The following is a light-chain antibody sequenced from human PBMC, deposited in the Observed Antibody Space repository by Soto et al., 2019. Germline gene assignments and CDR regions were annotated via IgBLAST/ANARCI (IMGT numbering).Light chain of an antibody. CDR1: QGISTY. V-gene: IGKV1-27*01. CDR3: QQYNSAPRT. J-gene: IGKJ4*01. CDR2: AAS. Sequence: DVQMTQAPSSLSASVGDRVTITCRASQGISTYLAWYQQKPGNVPKLLIYAASILQSGVPSRFSGSGSGTDFTLTISSLQPEDVAIYYCQQYNSAPRTFGGGTKVEIK.